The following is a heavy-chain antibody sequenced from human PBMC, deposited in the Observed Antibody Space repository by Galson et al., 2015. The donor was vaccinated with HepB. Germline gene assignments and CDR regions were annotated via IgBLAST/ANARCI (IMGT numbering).Heavy chain of an antibody. CDR1: GYTFTSYY. CDR2: INPSGGST. V-gene: IGHV1-46*01. D-gene: IGHD2-15*01. Sequence: SVKVSCKASGYTFTSYYMHWVRQAPGQGLEWMGIINPSGGSTSYAQKFQGRVTMTRDTSTSTVYMELSSLRSEDTAVYYCARERDIVVVVAAGLGWYFDLWGRGTLVTVSS. J-gene: IGHJ2*01. CDR3: ARERDIVVVVAAGLGWYFDL.